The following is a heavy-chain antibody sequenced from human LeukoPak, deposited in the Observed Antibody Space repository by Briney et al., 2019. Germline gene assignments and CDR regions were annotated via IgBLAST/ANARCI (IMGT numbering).Heavy chain of an antibody. D-gene: IGHD6-6*01. CDR3: ARGSYEYSSPGPIDY. J-gene: IGHJ4*02. V-gene: IGHV3-30-3*01. Sequence: PGGSLRLSCVGSGFDFSSYTMNWVRQAPGKGLEWVAVISYDGSNKYYADSVKGRFTISRDNSKNTLYLQMNSLRAEDTAVYYCARGSYEYSSPGPIDYWGQGTLVTVSS. CDR2: ISYDGSNK. CDR1: GFDFSSYT.